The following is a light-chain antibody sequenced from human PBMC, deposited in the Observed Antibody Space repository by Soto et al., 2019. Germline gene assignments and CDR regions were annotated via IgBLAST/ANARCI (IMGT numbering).Light chain of an antibody. J-gene: IGKJ1*01. V-gene: IGKV4-1*01. CDR3: QQYYNTPRT. CDR1: QSVLYSSNNKNY. CDR2: WAS. Sequence: IVRTQSPDSLAVSLGERATINCKSSQSVLYSSNNKNYLAWYQQKSGQPPKLLIYWASVRESGVPERLSGSGYGTDLTLTISSMQAEDVEVYYCQQYYNTPRTFGQGTQVDIK.